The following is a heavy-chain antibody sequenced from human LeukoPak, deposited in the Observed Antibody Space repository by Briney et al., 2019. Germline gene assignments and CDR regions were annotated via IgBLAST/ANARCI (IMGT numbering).Heavy chain of an antibody. V-gene: IGHV3-23*01. D-gene: IGHD3-22*01. CDR2: ISGTGDST. CDR1: GFTFSDYG. Sequence: GGSLRLSCAASGFTFSDYGMSWVRQAPGKGLEWVSAISGTGDSTYYADSGKGRFTISRDNSKNTLYLQMHSLRAEDTAVYYCAKGVTMTVVVTPAFDYWGQGTLVTVSS. CDR3: AKGVTMTVVVTPAFDY. J-gene: IGHJ4*02.